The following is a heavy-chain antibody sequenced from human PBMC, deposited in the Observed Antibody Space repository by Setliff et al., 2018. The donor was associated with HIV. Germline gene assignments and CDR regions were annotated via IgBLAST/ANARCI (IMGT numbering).Heavy chain of an antibody. CDR1: GYTFTNYG. V-gene: IGHV1-18*01. CDR2: SNPYNRNT. D-gene: IGHD3-3*02. J-gene: IGHJ5*02. Sequence: ASVKVSCKTSGYTFTNYGISWVRQAPGQGLEWMGWSNPYNRNTNYVQNFQGRVTMTTDTSTNTAYMELRSLRSDDTAVYYCARGTAPQPASVLEFLEWLFPNWFDPWGQGTLVTVSS. CDR3: ARGTAPQPASVLEFLEWLFPNWFDP.